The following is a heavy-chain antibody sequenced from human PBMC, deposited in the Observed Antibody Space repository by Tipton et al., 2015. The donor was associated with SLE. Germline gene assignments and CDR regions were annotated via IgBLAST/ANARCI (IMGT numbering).Heavy chain of an antibody. V-gene: IGHV4-34*01. D-gene: IGHD4-17*01. CDR1: GGSFNNNY. J-gene: IGHJ4*02. CDR2: IHHSGST. Sequence: TLSLTCAVYGGSFNNNYWSWIRQPPGKGLEWIGEIHHSGSTNSNPSLKSRVTISVDKSKNQFSLKVSSVTVADTAVYYCAKDYNHDNADYNWGQGTLVIVSS. CDR3: AKDYNHDNADYN.